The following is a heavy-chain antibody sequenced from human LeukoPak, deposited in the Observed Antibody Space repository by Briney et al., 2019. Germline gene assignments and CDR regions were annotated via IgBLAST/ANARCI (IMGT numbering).Heavy chain of an antibody. D-gene: IGHD2-15*01. CDR3: ARSHTRKGFCGGGRCYPAVWWFDP. CDR1: GYTFINND. V-gene: IGHV1-8*01. J-gene: IGHJ5*02. CDR2: IDPKNGNR. Sequence: ASVKVSCKASGYTFINNDINWVRQAPGQGLEWMAWIDPKNGNRGYAQNFQGRVTMTTDTSISTAYMELSSLRSEDTAVYYCARSHTRKGFCGGGRCYPAVWWFDPWGQGTLVAVSS.